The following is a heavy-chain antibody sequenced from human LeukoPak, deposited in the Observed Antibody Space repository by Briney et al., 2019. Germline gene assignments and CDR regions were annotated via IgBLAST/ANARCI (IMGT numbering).Heavy chain of an antibody. D-gene: IGHD4-11*01. J-gene: IGHJ4*02. V-gene: IGHV4-34*01. CDR1: GGSFSGYY. Sequence: SETLSLTCAVYGGSFSGYYWGWVRQPPQKGLEWIASIYYSGSSYYNPSLKSRVTMSVDTSKNQFSLKLSSVTAADTAIYYCVRLDYSNFFDYWGQGNLVTVSS. CDR3: VRLDYSNFFDY. CDR2: IYYSGSS.